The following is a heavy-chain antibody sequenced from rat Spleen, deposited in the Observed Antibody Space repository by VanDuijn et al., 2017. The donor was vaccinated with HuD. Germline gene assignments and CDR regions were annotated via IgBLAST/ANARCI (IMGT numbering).Heavy chain of an antibody. CDR3: ARGAAGDYYVLDA. CDR2: ISYDGSIT. J-gene: IGHJ4*01. D-gene: IGHD1-2*01. Sequence: EVQLVESDGGLVQPGRSLKLSCAASGFTFSDYYMAWVRQAPTKGLEWVATISYDGSITYCRDSVKGRFTTSRDNAKSTLYLQMDSLRSEDTATYYCARGAAGDYYVLDAWGQGASVTVSS. CDR1: GFTFSDYY. V-gene: IGHV5-29*01.